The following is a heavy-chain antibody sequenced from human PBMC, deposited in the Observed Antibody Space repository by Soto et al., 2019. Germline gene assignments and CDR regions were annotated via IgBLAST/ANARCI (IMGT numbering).Heavy chain of an antibody. D-gene: IGHD6-13*01. V-gene: IGHV3-48*03. CDR2: ISISGTTI. Sequence: PGGSLRLSCVASEFTFSSYEMNWVRQAPGKGLEWVSYISISGTTIYYTDSVKGRFTMSRDNAKKSLYLQMNSLGAEDTAVYYCVRFGGAAAGPGDYWGQGTLVTVSS. CDR3: VRFGGAAAGPGDY. CDR1: EFTFSSYE. J-gene: IGHJ4*02.